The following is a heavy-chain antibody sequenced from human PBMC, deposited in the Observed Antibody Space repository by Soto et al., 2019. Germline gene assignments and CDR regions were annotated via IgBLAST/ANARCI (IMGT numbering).Heavy chain of an antibody. J-gene: IGHJ6*02. Sequence: GGSLRLSCAASGFTVSSNYMSWVRQAPGKGLEWVSVIYSGGSTYYADSVKGRFTISRDNSKNTLYLQMNSLRAEDTAVYYCASREWLPTVAYYYYGMDVWGQGTTVTVSS. CDR2: IYSGGST. CDR3: ASREWLPTVAYYYYGMDV. V-gene: IGHV3-53*01. D-gene: IGHD3-3*01. CDR1: GFTVSSNY.